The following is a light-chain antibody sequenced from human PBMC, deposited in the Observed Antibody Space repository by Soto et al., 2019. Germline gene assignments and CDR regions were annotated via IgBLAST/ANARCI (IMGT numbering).Light chain of an antibody. Sequence: EIVLTQSPGTLSLSLGERATLSCRASQSVSSSYFAWYQQKPGQAPRLLIYGASGRATGIPDRFSGSGSGTAFTLTISRLEPEDFAVYYCQQYGSSPLFTFGPGTKVEIK. V-gene: IGKV3-20*01. J-gene: IGKJ3*01. CDR3: QQYGSSPLFT. CDR2: GAS. CDR1: QSVSSSY.